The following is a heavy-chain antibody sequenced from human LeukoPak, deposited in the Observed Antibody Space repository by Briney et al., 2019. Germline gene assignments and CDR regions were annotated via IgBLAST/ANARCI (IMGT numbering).Heavy chain of an antibody. CDR1: GFTFSDHY. Sequence: GSLRLSCAASGFTFSDHYMDWVRQAPGKGLEWVGRTRNKANSYTTEYAASGKGRFTISRDDSKNSLYLQMNSLKTEDTAVYYCARAAPGTADAFDIWGQGTMVTVSS. CDR3: ARAAPGTADAFDI. CDR2: TRNKANSYTT. V-gene: IGHV3-72*01. J-gene: IGHJ3*02.